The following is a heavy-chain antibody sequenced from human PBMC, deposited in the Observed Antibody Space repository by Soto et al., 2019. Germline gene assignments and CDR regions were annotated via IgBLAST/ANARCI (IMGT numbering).Heavy chain of an antibody. Sequence: PGESLKISCKGSGYSFTSYWISWLRQMPGKGLEWMGRIDPSDSYTNYSPSFQGHVTISADKSISTAYLQWSSLKASDTAMYYCARLAMVRGVIPYGMDVWGQGITVTVSS. D-gene: IGHD3-10*01. CDR3: ARLAMVRGVIPYGMDV. CDR2: IDPSDSYT. J-gene: IGHJ6*02. CDR1: GYSFTSYW. V-gene: IGHV5-10-1*01.